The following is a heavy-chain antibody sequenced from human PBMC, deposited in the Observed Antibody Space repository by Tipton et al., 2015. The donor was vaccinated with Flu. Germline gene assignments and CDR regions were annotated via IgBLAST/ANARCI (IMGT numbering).Heavy chain of an antibody. Sequence: GLVKPSETLSLTCAVYGGSFSGYYWSWIRQPPGKGLEWIGEINHSGSTNYNPSLKSRVTISVDTSKNQFSLKLSSVTAADTAVYYCARGWYYYDSSGYYGRDYWGQGTLVTVSS. V-gene: IGHV4-34*01. J-gene: IGHJ4*02. CDR2: INHSGST. D-gene: IGHD3-22*01. CDR1: GGSFSGYY. CDR3: ARGWYYYDSSGYYGRDY.